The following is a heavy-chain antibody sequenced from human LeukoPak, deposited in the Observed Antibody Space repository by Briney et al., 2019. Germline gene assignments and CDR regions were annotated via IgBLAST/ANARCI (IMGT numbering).Heavy chain of an antibody. CDR2: ISSPSSTI. CDR1: GFTFSSYS. Sequence: GGSLRLSCAASGFTFSSYSMNWVRQAPGKGLEWVSYISSPSSTIYYADSMKGRFTISRDNAKSSLYLQMNSLRAEDTAVYYCARVHTVVTPFDSWGQGTLVTVSS. V-gene: IGHV3-48*01. J-gene: IGHJ4*02. D-gene: IGHD4-23*01. CDR3: ARVHTVVTPFDS.